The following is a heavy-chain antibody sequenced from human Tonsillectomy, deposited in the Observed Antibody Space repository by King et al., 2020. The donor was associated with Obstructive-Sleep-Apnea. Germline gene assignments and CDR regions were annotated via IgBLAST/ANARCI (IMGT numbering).Heavy chain of an antibody. CDR2: MYYSGST. CDR1: GGSISSSSYY. Sequence: LQLQESGPGLVKPSETLSLTCTVSGGSISSSSYYWGWIRQPPGKGLEWIGSMYYSGSTYYNPSLKSRVTISVDTSKNQFSLKLSSVTAADTAVYYCARQEGSSRWFPAGMDVWGQGTTVTVSS. V-gene: IGHV4-39*01. J-gene: IGHJ6*02. CDR3: ARQEGSSRWFPAGMDV. D-gene: IGHD6-13*01.